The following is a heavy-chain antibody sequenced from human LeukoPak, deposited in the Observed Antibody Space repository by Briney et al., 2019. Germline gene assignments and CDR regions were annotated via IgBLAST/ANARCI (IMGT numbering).Heavy chain of an antibody. CDR3: ARDPLGWFDP. Sequence: SETLSLTCTVSGGSISSGSYYWSWIRQPAGKGLEWIGRIYTSGSTNYNPSLKSRVTISVDTSKNQFSLKLSSVTAADTAVYYCARDPLGWFDPWGQGTLVTVSS. J-gene: IGHJ5*02. V-gene: IGHV4-61*02. CDR1: GGSISSGSYY. CDR2: IYTSGST.